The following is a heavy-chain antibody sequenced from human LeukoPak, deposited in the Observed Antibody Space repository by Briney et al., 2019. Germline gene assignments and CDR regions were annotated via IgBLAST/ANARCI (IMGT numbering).Heavy chain of an antibody. CDR3: ASRGQAYYYDSSGYYYT. CDR2: SNHSGST. J-gene: IGHJ4*02. CDR1: GGSFSGYY. Sequence: PSETLSLTCAVYGGSFSGYYWSLIRRPPGRGLEWIGESNHSGSTNYNPSLKSRVTISVDTSKNQFSLKLSSVTAADTAVYYCASRGQAYYYDSSGYYYTWGQGTLVTVSS. V-gene: IGHV4-34*01. D-gene: IGHD3-22*01.